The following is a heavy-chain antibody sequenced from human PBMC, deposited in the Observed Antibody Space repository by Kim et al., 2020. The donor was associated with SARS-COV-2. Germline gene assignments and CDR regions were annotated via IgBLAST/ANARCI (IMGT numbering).Heavy chain of an antibody. CDR3: TRALDGLWFGESNYYYGMDV. Sequence: GGSLRLSCAASGFTFSGSAMHWVRQASGKGLEWVGRIRSKANSYAKAYAASVKGRFTISRDDSKNTAYLKMNSLKTEDTAVYYCTRALDGLWFGESNYYYGMDVWGQGTTVTVSS. CDR2: IRSKANSYAK. J-gene: IGHJ6*02. CDR1: GFTFSGSA. D-gene: IGHD3-10*01. V-gene: IGHV3-73*01.